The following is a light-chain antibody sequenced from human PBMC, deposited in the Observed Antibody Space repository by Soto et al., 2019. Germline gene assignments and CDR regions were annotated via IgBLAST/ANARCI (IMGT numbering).Light chain of an antibody. V-gene: IGKV1-5*01. J-gene: IGKJ1*01. CDR2: DAS. Sequence: GHRVTITCRASQSISSWLAWYQQKPGKAPKLLIYDASSLESGVPSRFSGSGSGTEFTLTISSLQPDDFATYYCQQYNSYPWTFGQGTKVEIK. CDR3: QQYNSYPWT. CDR1: QSISSW.